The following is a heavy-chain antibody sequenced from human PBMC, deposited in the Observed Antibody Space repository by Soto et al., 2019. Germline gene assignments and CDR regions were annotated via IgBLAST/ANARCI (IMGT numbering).Heavy chain of an antibody. CDR2: INPSGGST. CDR3: ARKGRVGATTSYGMDV. V-gene: IGHV1-46*01. D-gene: IGHD1-26*01. Sequence: GASVKVSCKASGYTFSSYYMHWVRQAPGQGLEWMGTINPSGGSTSYAQKFQGRATMTRDTATSTGYMELSSLRSEDTAVYYCARKGRVGATTSYGMDVWGQGTTVTVSS. J-gene: IGHJ6*02. CDR1: GYTFSSYY.